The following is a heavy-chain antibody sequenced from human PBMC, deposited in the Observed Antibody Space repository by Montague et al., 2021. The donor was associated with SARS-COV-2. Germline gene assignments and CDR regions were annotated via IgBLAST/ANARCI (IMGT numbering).Heavy chain of an antibody. Sequence: TLSLTCAVYGGSFSGYYWSWIRQSPGKGLEGIGEINHSGTTNYNPSLKSRVIISADTSKNQFSLKTSSVTAADTAVYYCARGGRGSRYHLLSGTWFDPWGQGTLVTVSS. V-gene: IGHV4-34*01. CDR1: GGSFSGYY. D-gene: IGHD2-2*01. CDR3: ARGGRGSRYHLLSGTWFDP. J-gene: IGHJ5*02. CDR2: INHSGTT.